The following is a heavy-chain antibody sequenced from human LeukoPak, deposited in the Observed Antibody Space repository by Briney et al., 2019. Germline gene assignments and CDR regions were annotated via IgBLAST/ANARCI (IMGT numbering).Heavy chain of an antibody. Sequence: GRSLRLSCAASGFTFSSYGMHWVRQAPGKGLEWVAVIWYDGSNKYYADSVKGRFTISRDNSKNTLYLQMNSLRAEDTAVYYCAKDRGFLEWFLTHWGQGTLVTVSS. CDR3: AKDRGFLEWFLTH. J-gene: IGHJ4*02. CDR2: IWYDGSNK. CDR1: GFTFSSYG. D-gene: IGHD3-3*01. V-gene: IGHV3-33*06.